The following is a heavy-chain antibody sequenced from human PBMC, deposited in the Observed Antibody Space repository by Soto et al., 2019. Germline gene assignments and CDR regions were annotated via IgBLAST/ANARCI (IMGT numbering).Heavy chain of an antibody. CDR1: GFTFSSYA. CDR3: ARGTYDSSGYYSYFDY. J-gene: IGHJ4*02. Sequence: LRLSCAASGFTFSSYAMSWVRQAPGKGLEWVSAISGSGGSTYYADSVKGRFTISRDNAKNSLYLQMNSLRAEDTAVYYCARGTYDSSGYYSYFDYWGQGTLVTVSS. V-gene: IGHV3-23*01. D-gene: IGHD3-22*01. CDR2: ISGSGGST.